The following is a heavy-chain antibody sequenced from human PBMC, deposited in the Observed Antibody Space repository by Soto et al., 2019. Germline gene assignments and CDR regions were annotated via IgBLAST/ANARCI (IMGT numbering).Heavy chain of an antibody. V-gene: IGHV1-69*13. CDR2: IIPTFGTA. J-gene: IGHJ4*02. Sequence: SVKVSCKASGGTFSSYAISWVRQAPGQGLEWMGGIIPTFGTANYAQKFQGRVTITADESTSTAYMELSSLRSEDTAVYYCARDRLAFDYYDSSGYSFDYWGQGTLVTVSS. CDR1: GGTFSSYA. CDR3: ARDRLAFDYYDSSGYSFDY. D-gene: IGHD3-22*01.